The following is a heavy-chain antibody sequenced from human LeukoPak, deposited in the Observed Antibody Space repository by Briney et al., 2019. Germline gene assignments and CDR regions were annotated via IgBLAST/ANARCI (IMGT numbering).Heavy chain of an antibody. D-gene: IGHD1-1*01. CDR3: ARGRGGTGFDP. CDR2: IIPIFGTA. V-gene: IGHV1-69*13. CDR1: GGTFISYA. J-gene: IGHJ5*02. Sequence: GASVKVSCKASGGTFISYAISWVRQAPGQGLEWMGGIIPIFGTANYAQKFQGRVTITADESTSTAYMELSSLRSEDTAVYYCARGRGGTGFDPWGQGTLVTVSS.